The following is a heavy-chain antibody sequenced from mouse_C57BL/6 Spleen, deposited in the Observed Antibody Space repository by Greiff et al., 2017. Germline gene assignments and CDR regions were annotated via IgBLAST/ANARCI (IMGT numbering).Heavy chain of an antibody. Sequence: EVKLMESEGGLVQPGSSMKLSCTASGFTFSDYYMAWVRQVPEKGLEWVANINYDGSSTYYLDSLKSRFIISRDNAKNILYLQMSSLKSADTATYYGARDRCYGSRWYFDVWGTGTTVTVSS. CDR2: INYDGSST. J-gene: IGHJ1*03. D-gene: IGHD1-1*01. CDR3: ARDRCYGSRWYFDV. V-gene: IGHV5-16*01. CDR1: GFTFSDYY.